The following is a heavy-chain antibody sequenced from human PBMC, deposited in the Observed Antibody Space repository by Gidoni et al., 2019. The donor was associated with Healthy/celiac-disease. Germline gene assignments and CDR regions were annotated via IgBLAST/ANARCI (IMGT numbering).Heavy chain of an antibody. V-gene: IGHV4-31*03. CDR2: IYYSGST. CDR1: GCSISSGGYY. D-gene: IGHD3-22*01. CDR3: ARGGTDFAYYYDSSCYYPNYFDY. Sequence: QVQLQESGSGLVKPSQTLSLTCTVFGCSISSGGYYWSLIRQHPGKGLEWIGYIYYSGSTYYNPSLKSRVTISVDTSKNQFSLKLSSVTAADTAVYYCARGGTDFAYYYDSSCYYPNYFDYWGQGTLVTVSS. J-gene: IGHJ4*02.